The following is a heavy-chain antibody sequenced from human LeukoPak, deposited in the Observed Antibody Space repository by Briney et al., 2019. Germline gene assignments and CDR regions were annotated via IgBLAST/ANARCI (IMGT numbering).Heavy chain of an antibody. D-gene: IGHD3-22*01. CDR2: ISSSSSTI. J-gene: IGHJ4*02. CDR1: GFTFSSYS. Sequence: GGSLRLSCAASGFTFSSYSMNWVRQAPGKGLEWVSSISSSSSTIYYADSVKGRFTISRDNSKNTLYLQMNSLRAEDTAVYYCAKGQGDSSGSEAVDYWGQGTLVTVSS. V-gene: IGHV3-21*04. CDR3: AKGQGDSSGSEAVDY.